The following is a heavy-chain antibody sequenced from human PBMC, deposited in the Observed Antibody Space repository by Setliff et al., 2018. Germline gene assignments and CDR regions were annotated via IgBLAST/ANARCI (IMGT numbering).Heavy chain of an antibody. CDR2: VSFDGRNK. CDR3: IVYNTGSSKDHY. D-gene: IGHD2-8*02. V-gene: IGHV3-30*03. Sequence: PGGSLRLSCGASGFIFSNFGMHWVRQAPGKGLEWVAAVSFDGRNKYYEDSVKGRFTISRDDSKNQFSLKLSSVTAADTALYYCIVYNTGSSKDHYWGQGTPVTVSS. J-gene: IGHJ4*02. CDR1: GFIFSNFG.